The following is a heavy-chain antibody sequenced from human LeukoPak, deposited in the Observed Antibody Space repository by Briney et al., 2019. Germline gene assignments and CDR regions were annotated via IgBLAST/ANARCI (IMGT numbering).Heavy chain of an antibody. D-gene: IGHD6-13*01. CDR1: GFTFDDYA. CDR3: AKDKSAAGGNWFDP. V-gene: IGHV3-9*01. CDR2: ISWNSGSI. Sequence: GGSLRLSCAASGFTFDDYAMHWVRQAPGKGLEWVSGISWNSGSIGYADSVKGRFTISRDNAKNSLYLQMNSLRAEDTALYYCAKDKSAAGGNWFDPWGQGTLVTVSS. J-gene: IGHJ5*02.